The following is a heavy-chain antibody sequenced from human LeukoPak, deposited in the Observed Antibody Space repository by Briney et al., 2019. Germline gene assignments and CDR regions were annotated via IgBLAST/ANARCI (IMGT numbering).Heavy chain of an antibody. Sequence: PSETLSLTCTVSGGSISSYYWSWIRQPAGKGLEWIGRIYTSGSTNYNPSLKSRVTMSVDTSKNQFSLKLSSVTAADTAVYYCARDPASYSSGWHKAFDIWGQGTMVTVSS. V-gene: IGHV4-4*07. J-gene: IGHJ3*02. CDR2: IYTSGST. D-gene: IGHD6-19*01. CDR3: ARDPASYSSGWHKAFDI. CDR1: GGSISSYY.